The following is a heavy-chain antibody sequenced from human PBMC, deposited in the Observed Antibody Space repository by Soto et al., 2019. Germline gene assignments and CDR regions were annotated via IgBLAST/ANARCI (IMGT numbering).Heavy chain of an antibody. CDR1: GFTFSNYA. D-gene: IGHD3-3*01. V-gene: IGHV3-23*01. CDR3: AKTVQISGSYYYGMDV. Sequence: VQLLESGGGLVQPGGTLRLSCAASGFTFSNYAMSWVRQVPGKGLEWVSGISTTGGNTYYPDSVKGRFTISRDTSKNTLYLQMTSLRVEDTAIYYCAKTVQISGSYYYGMDVWGQGTTVTVSS. J-gene: IGHJ6*02. CDR2: ISTTGGNT.